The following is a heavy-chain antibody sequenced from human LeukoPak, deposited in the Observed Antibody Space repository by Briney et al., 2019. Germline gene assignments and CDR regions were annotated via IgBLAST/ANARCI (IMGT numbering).Heavy chain of an antibody. V-gene: IGHV3-66*01. CDR1: GFDVSTNH. CDR3: AGYGGYSF. Sequence: GGSLRLSCAASGFDVSTNHMTWVRQAPGKGLEWVSVISNSGIIYYADSVKGRLTISRDNSKNTMYLQMNDLRAEDTAVYYCAGYGGYSFWGQGTLVTVSS. J-gene: IGHJ4*02. CDR2: ISNSGII. D-gene: IGHD4-23*01.